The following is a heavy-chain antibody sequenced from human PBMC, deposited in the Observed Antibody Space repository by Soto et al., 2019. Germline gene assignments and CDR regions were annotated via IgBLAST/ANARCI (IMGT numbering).Heavy chain of an antibody. CDR3: ARHGITMIVVVSTLNKEV. CDR2: IDPSDSYT. CDR1: GYSFTSYW. V-gene: IGHV5-10-1*01. Sequence: GESLKISCKGSGYSFTSYWISWVRQMPRKGLEWMGRIDPSDSYTNYSPSFQGHVTISADKSISTAYLQGSILKASDTAMYYCARHGITMIVVVSTLNKEVWGQGTTVTVSS. J-gene: IGHJ6*02. D-gene: IGHD3-22*01.